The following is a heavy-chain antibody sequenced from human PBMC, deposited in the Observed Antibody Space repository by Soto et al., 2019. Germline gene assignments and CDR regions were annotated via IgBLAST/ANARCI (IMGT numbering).Heavy chain of an antibody. CDR3: ARDLPYCSSTSCRPLDYCMDV. V-gene: IGHV3-21*01. CDR2: ISSSSSYI. CDR1: GFTFSSYS. D-gene: IGHD2-2*01. Sequence: EVQLVESGGGLVKPGGSLRVSCAASGFTFSSYSMNWVRQAPGKGLAWVSSISSSSSYIYYAESVKGRFTISRDNAKNSLYLQMHSLRAEDTAVYYCARDLPYCSSTSCRPLDYCMDVWGQGTTVTVSS. J-gene: IGHJ6*02.